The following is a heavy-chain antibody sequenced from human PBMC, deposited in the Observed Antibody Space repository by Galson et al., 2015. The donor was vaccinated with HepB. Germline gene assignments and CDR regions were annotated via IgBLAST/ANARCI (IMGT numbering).Heavy chain of an antibody. CDR2: ISYDGSNK. Sequence: SLRLSCAASGFAFSSYAMHWVRQAPGKGLEWVAVISYDGSNKYYADSVKGRFTIPRDNSKNTLYLQVNSLRAEDTAVYYCAREGFGWGGSYFDYWGQGTLVTVSS. D-gene: IGHD1-26*01. CDR1: GFAFSSYA. V-gene: IGHV3-30-3*01. CDR3: AREGFGWGGSYFDY. J-gene: IGHJ4*02.